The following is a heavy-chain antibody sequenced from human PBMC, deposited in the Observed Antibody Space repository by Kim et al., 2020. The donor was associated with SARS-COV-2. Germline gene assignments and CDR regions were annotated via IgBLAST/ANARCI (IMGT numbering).Heavy chain of an antibody. CDR3: TRHWDYYDSSGFDY. J-gene: IGHJ4*02. Sequence: NPSLNTRVAISVDSSKRQFSVKLRSVTAADTAVYYCTRHWDYYDSSGFDYWGRGTLVTVSS. V-gene: IGHV4-39*01. D-gene: IGHD3-22*01.